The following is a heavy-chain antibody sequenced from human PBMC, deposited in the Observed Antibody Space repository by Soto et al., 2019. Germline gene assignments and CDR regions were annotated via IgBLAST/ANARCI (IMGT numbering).Heavy chain of an antibody. D-gene: IGHD6-6*01. Sequence: EVQLVESGGGLVQPGGSLRLSCAASGFTFSSYWMHWVRQAPGKGLVWVSHINSDGSSTNHADSVKGRFTISRDNAKNTLYLQIISLRAEDTAVYYCAREFGQLGAWFDPWGQGTLVTVSS. CDR3: AREFGQLGAWFDP. CDR2: INSDGSST. J-gene: IGHJ5*02. V-gene: IGHV3-74*01. CDR1: GFTFSSYW.